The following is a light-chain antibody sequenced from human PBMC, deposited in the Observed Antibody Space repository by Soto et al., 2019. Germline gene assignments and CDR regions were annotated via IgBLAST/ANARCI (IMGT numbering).Light chain of an antibody. J-gene: IGLJ2*01. CDR3: QSYDSSLTAPVV. CDR2: NNN. Sequence: QSVLTQSPSVSGAPGQRVTISCTGSSSNIGAGFDVHWYQQLPGTAPKLLIYNNNNRPSGVPDRFSGSKSGTSASLAITGLQAEDEADYYCQSYDSSLTAPVVFGGGTKLTVL. CDR1: SSNIGAGFD. V-gene: IGLV1-40*01.